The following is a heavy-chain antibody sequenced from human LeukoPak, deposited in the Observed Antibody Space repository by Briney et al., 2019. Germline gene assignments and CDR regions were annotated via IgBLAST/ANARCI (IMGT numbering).Heavy chain of an antibody. CDR1: GGSFSGYY. J-gene: IGHJ4*02. V-gene: IGHV4-34*01. Sequence: SETLSLTCAVYGGSFSGYYWSWIRQPPGKGLEWIGEINHSGSTNYNPSLKSRATISVDASKNQSSLKLSSVTAADTAVYYCARAAAAGHAFGEYYFDYWGQGTLVTVSS. CDR3: ARAAAAGHAFGEYYFDY. D-gene: IGHD6-13*01. CDR2: INHSGST.